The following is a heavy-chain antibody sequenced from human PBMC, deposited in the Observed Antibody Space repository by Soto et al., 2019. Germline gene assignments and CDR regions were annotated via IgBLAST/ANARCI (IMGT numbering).Heavy chain of an antibody. V-gene: IGHV3-11*01. CDR1: GFTFSDYY. Sequence: QVQLVESGGGLVKPGGCLRLSCAASGFTFSDYYMSWIRQAPGKGLEWVSYISSSGITINYADSVKGRFTISRDNAKNSLYLQMNSLRAEDTAVYYCARGESQYSSSWYRNLFDYWGQGTLVTVSS. CDR2: ISSSGITI. D-gene: IGHD6-13*01. J-gene: IGHJ4*02. CDR3: ARGESQYSSSWYRNLFDY.